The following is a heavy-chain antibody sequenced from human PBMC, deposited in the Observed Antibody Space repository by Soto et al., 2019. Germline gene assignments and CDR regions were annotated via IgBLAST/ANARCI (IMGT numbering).Heavy chain of an antibody. CDR2: INAGNGNT. V-gene: IGHV1-3*01. D-gene: IGHD2-15*01. CDR3: ARDLGGWPDY. Sequence: ASVEVSCEASGYTLTSYAMHWVRQAPGQRLEWMGWINAGNGNTKYSQKFQGRVTITRDTSASTAYMELSSLRSEDTAVYYCARDLGGWPDYWGQGTLVTVSS. CDR1: GYTLTSYA. J-gene: IGHJ4*02.